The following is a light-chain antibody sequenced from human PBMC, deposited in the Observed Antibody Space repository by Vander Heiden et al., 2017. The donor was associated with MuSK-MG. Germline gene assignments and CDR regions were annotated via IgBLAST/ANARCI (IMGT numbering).Light chain of an antibody. CDR2: GKN. V-gene: IGLV3-19*01. J-gene: IGLJ2*01. CDR1: SLRNFY. CDR3: NSRDSSGNHHVV. Sequence: SSELTQDPAVSVALGQTVRITCQGDSLRNFYASWYQQKPGQAPVLVLYGKNNRPSGIPDRFSGSSSGNTASLTITGAQAEDEADYYCNSRDSSGNHHVVFGGGTKLTVL.